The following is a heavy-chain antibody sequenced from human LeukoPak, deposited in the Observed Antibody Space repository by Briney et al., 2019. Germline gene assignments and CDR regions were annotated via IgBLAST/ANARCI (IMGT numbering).Heavy chain of an antibody. J-gene: IGHJ6*03. CDR1: GGTFSSYA. V-gene: IGHV1-69*05. Sequence: ASVKLSCKASGGTFSSYAISWVRQAPGQGLEWMGGIIPIFGTANYAEKFQGRVTITTDESTSTAYMELSSLRSEDTAVYYCARGRIAAAPPSYYMDVWGKGTTVTVSS. CDR2: IIPIFGTA. D-gene: IGHD6-13*01. CDR3: ARGRIAAAPPSYYMDV.